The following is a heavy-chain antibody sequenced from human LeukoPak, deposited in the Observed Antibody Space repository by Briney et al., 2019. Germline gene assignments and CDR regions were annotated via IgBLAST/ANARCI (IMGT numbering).Heavy chain of an antibody. Sequence: SETLSLTCTVSGGSISSYFWSWIRQPAGKGLEWIGRIYSSGSTNYNPSLKSRVTISVDKSKNQFSLKLTSVTAADTAVYYCARGDSSGRYYFDYWGQGTLVTVSS. CDR2: IYSSGST. D-gene: IGHD3-22*01. V-gene: IGHV4-4*07. CDR3: ARGDSSGRYYFDY. CDR1: GGSISSYF. J-gene: IGHJ4*02.